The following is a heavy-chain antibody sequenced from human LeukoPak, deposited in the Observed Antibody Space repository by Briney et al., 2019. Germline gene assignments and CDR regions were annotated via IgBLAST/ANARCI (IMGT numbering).Heavy chain of an antibody. V-gene: IGHV4-61*08. D-gene: IGHD3-10*01. CDR2: IYYSGST. CDR3: ARGSGDV. CDR1: GGSISSGGYS. Sequence: SETLSLTCAVSGGSISSGGYSWSWIRQPPGKGLEWIGYIYYSGSTNYNPSLKSRVTISVDTSKNQFSLKLSSVTAADTAVYYCARGSGDVWGKGTTVTISS. J-gene: IGHJ6*04.